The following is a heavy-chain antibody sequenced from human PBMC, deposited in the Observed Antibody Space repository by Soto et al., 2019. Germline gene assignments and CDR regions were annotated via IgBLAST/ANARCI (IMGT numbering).Heavy chain of an antibody. CDR1: GYTFTGYY. Sequence: ASVKVSCKASGYTFTGYYMHWVRQAPGQGLEWMGWINPNSGGTNYAQKFQGWVTMTRDTSISTAYMELSRLRSDDTAVYYCARDRRSSWGPIGYYYYGMDVWGQGTTVTVSS. CDR3: ARDRRSSWGPIGYYYYGMDV. J-gene: IGHJ6*02. V-gene: IGHV1-2*04. D-gene: IGHD6-13*01. CDR2: INPNSGGT.